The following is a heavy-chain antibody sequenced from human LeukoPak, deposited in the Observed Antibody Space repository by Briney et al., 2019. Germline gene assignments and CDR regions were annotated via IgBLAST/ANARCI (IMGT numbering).Heavy chain of an antibody. CDR2: INHSGST. Sequence: SETLSLTCAVYGGSFSGYYWSWLRQPPGKGLEWIGEINHSGSTNYNPSLKSRVTISVDTSKNQFSLKLSSVTAADTAVYYCARGGITTFGVVIILNWFDPWGQGTLVTVSS. V-gene: IGHV4-34*01. D-gene: IGHD3-3*01. CDR1: GGSFSGYY. J-gene: IGHJ5*02. CDR3: ARGGITTFGVVIILNWFDP.